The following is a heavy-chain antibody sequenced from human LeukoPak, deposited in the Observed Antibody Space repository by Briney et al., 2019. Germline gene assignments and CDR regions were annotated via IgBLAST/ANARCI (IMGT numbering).Heavy chain of an antibody. CDR3: ARGHGVTLDY. CDR1: GGSFSGYY. V-gene: IGHV4-34*01. CDR2: INHSGST. J-gene: IGHJ4*02. D-gene: IGHD3-3*01. Sequence: SETLSLTCAVYGGSFSGYYWSWIRQHPGKGLEWIGEINHSGSTNYNPSLKSRVTISVDTSKNQFSLKLSSVTAADTAVYYCARGHGVTLDYWGQGTLVTVPS.